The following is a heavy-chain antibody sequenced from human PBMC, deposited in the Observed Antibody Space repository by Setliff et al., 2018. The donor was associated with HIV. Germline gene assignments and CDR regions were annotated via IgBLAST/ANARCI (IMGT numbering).Heavy chain of an antibody. CDR3: ARDPQDTRGWYIYYFDY. CDR1: GYTLTELS. V-gene: IGHV1-18*01. CDR2: ISAHSGYA. Sequence: GASVKVSCKISGYTLTELSISWVRQAPGQGLEWMGWISAHSGYAKSAQKFQGRVTMDTDTSTNTAYMELKSLRSDDTAVYYCARDPQDTRGWYIYYFDYWGQGTLVTVSS. D-gene: IGHD6-19*01. J-gene: IGHJ4*02.